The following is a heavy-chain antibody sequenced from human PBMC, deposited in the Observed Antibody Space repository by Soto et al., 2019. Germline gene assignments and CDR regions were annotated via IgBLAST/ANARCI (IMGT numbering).Heavy chain of an antibody. Sequence: EVQLLESGGGLVQPGGSLRLSCAASGFTFSSYAMSWVRQAPGKGLEWVLALSGSGGSTYYADSVKGRFTISKHNSKNPLYLQMNRLRADNTAVYYCTKETMLRGGGTFAYWGQGTLVTVSS. D-gene: IGHD3-10*01. CDR3: TKETMLRGGGTFAY. CDR2: LSGSGGST. CDR1: GFTFSSYA. V-gene: IGHV3-23*01. J-gene: IGHJ4*02.